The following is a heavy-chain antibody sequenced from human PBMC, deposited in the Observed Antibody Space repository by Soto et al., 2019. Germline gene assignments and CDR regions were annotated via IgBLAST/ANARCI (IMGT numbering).Heavy chain of an antibody. D-gene: IGHD5-12*01. CDR1: GYTFTRSG. J-gene: IGHJ6*02. CDR3: AREGVAPYYYYGMDV. V-gene: IGHV1-18*01. Sequence: QVQLVQSGAEVKKHGASVKVSCKASGYTFTRSGISWVRQAPGQGLEWMGWISTYNGDTNYAQTFQGRVTMTTDTATSTVYMELRSLRSDDTAVYYCAREGVAPYYYYGMDVWGQGTPVTVSS. CDR2: ISTYNGDT.